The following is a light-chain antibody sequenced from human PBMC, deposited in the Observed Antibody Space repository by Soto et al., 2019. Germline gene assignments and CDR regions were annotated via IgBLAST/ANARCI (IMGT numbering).Light chain of an antibody. V-gene: IGKV3-20*01. CDR2: DAS. Sequence: EIVLTQSPGTLSLSPGERATLSCRASQSVSSSYLAWYQQKPGQAPRLLMYDASGRTTDIPDRFSGSGSGPDFTLTISRLEPEDFAVYYCQHYGSSPPKYYFGQGTKLEIK. J-gene: IGKJ2*01. CDR3: QHYGSSPPKYY. CDR1: QSVSSSY.